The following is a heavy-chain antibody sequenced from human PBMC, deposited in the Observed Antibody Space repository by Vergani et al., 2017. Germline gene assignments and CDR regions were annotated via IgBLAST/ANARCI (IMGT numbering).Heavy chain of an antibody. CDR2: INDGVVS. CDR3: AREGVWGSYRYPGFDQ. D-gene: IGHD3-16*02. V-gene: IGHV4-34*01. J-gene: IGHJ4*02. Sequence: QVQLQRWGAGLFKPSETLSLIFGVSGVSLRRHQWSWIRQAPGKGLEWMAEINDGVVSHYNPSLKSRLTVSVDTSKNQFSLKLTSVTAADTGIDYCAREGVWGSYRYPGFDQWGQGALVTVSS. CDR1: GVSLRRHQ.